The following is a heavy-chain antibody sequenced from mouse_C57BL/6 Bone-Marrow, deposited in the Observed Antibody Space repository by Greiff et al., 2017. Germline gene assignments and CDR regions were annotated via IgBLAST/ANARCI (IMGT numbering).Heavy chain of an antibody. CDR2: INYDGSST. V-gene: IGHV5-16*01. CDR3: ARGGPDYFDY. D-gene: IGHD3-3*01. CDR1: GFTFSDYY. J-gene: IGHJ2*01. Sequence: EVKLVESEGGLVQPGSSMKLSCTASGFTFSDYYMAWVRQVPEKGLEWVANINYDGSSTYYLDSLKSRFTISRDNAKNILYLQMSSLKSEDTATYDCARGGPDYFDYWGQGTTLTVSS.